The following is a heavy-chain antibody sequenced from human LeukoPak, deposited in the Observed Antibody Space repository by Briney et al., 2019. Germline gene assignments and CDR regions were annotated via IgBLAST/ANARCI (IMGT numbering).Heavy chain of an antibody. CDR1: GFTFSSYA. CDR3: ATYSSGWYLKYYFDY. D-gene: IGHD6-19*01. CDR2: ISGSGGST. V-gene: IGHV3-23*01. J-gene: IGHJ4*02. Sequence: PGGSLRLSCAASGFTFSSYAMSWVRQAPGKGLEWVSAISGSGGSTYYADSVKGRFTISRDNSKNTLYLQMNSLRAEDTAVYYCATYSSGWYLKYYFDYWGQGTLVTVSS.